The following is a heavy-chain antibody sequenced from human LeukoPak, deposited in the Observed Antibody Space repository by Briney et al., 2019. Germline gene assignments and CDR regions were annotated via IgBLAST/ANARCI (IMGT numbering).Heavy chain of an antibody. CDR1: GYTFTSYG. CDR3: ARDYIVVVPAALDY. Sequence: GASGKFSCKASGYTFTSYGISWARQAPGQGLEWMGWISAYNGNTNYAQKLQGRVTMTTGTSTSTAYMELRSLRSDDTAVYYCARDYIVVVPAALDYWGQGTLVTVSS. CDR2: ISAYNGNT. V-gene: IGHV1-18*04. D-gene: IGHD2-2*01. J-gene: IGHJ4*02.